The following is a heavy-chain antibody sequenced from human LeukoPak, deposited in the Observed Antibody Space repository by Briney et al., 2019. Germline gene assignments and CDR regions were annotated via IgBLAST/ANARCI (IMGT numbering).Heavy chain of an antibody. CDR3: AKLGCYRACQYVAS. V-gene: IGHV3-23*01. D-gene: IGHD3-16*02. J-gene: IGHJ4*02. CDR2: IRGSGRNT. CDR1: GFTFSSYA. Sequence: PGGSLRLSCAISGFTFSSYAMSWVRQAPGRGLEWVSGIRGSGRNTYFTDSVKGLFTVYRDNSKNTLYLQMNNLRAGDTAIDYCAKLGCYRACQYVASWGLGTLVTVSS.